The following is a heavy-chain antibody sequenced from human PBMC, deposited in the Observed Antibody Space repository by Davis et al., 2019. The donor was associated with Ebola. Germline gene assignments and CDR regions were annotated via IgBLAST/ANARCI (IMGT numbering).Heavy chain of an antibody. CDR3: AKDIVFGSY. CDR1: VITFSSYA. Sequence: GGSLRLSCADSVITFSSYAMTWVRQAPGKGLEWVSYISSVSTSIYYADSVRGRFSISRDNAKDSLHLQMDSLRDEDTAVYYCAKDIVFGSYWGQGTLVTVSS. J-gene: IGHJ4*02. D-gene: IGHD3-16*01. CDR2: ISSVSTSI. V-gene: IGHV3-48*02.